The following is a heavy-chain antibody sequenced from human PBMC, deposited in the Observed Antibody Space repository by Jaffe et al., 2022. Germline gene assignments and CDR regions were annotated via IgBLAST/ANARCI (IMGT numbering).Heavy chain of an antibody. CDR3: ARLAVAGTGGYYYYYYMDV. D-gene: IGHD6-19*01. CDR1: GYTFTSYA. CDR2: INAGNGNT. Sequence: QVQLVQSGAEVKKPGASVKVSCKASGYTFTSYAMHWVRQAPGQRLEWMGWINAGNGNTKYSQKFQGRVTITRDTSASTAYMELSSLRSEDTAVYYCARLAVAGTGGYYYYYYMDVWGKGTTVTVSS. J-gene: IGHJ6*03. V-gene: IGHV1-3*01.